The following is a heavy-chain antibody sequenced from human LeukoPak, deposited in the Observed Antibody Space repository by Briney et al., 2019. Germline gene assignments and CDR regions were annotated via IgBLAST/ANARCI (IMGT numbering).Heavy chain of an antibody. J-gene: IGHJ6*03. CDR1: GSSINSADY. CDR3: ARAVERYNFWSGYYRTDYYYYMDV. V-gene: IGHV4-38-2*02. CDR2: IFHSGRA. D-gene: IGHD3-3*01. Sequence: PSETLSLTCTVSGSSINSADYWGWIRQPPGKGLEYIGSIFHSGRAYYNPSLESRITISMDTSKNQFSLKLDSATAADTAVYYCARAVERYNFWSGYYRTDYYYYMDVWGKGTTVTVSS.